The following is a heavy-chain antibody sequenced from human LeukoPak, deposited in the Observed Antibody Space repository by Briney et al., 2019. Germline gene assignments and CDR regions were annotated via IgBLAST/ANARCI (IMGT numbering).Heavy chain of an antibody. Sequence: GGSLRLSCAASGFTFSSYAMSWVRQAPGKGLEWVSGISGSGGSTYYADSVKGRFTISRDNSKNTLYLQMSSLRVEDTAVYYCASASSHRTAAGGDYWGQGTLVTVST. J-gene: IGHJ4*02. CDR1: GFTFSSYA. V-gene: IGHV3-23*01. CDR3: ASASSHRTAAGGDY. CDR2: ISGSGGST. D-gene: IGHD6-13*01.